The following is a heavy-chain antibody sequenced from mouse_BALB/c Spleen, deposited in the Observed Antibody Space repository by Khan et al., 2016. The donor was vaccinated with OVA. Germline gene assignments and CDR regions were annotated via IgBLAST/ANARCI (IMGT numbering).Heavy chain of an antibody. D-gene: IGHD2-10*02. V-gene: IGHV1S132*01. Sequence: VQLQESGAELVRPGASVKLSCKTSGYIFTSYWIHWLKQRSGQGIEGIARIYPGTGSTYYNEKFKGKATLTADKSSSTAYMQLSGLNTEDSAAYFCARGGYDNHGMDYWGQGTSVTVSS. CDR3: ARGGYDNHGMDY. CDR1: GYIFTSYW. J-gene: IGHJ4*01. CDR2: IYPGTGST.